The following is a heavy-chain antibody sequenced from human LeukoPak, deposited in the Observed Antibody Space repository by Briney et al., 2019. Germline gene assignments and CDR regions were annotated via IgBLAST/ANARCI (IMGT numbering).Heavy chain of an antibody. CDR3: ARDPEGGYYMDV. D-gene: IGHD1-14*01. V-gene: IGHV4-30-4*08. CDR1: GGSISSGDYY. J-gene: IGHJ6*03. Sequence: SETLSLTCTVSGGSISSGDYYWSWIRQPPGKGLEWIGYIYFSGGTYYNPSLKSQVTISVDTTKIQFSLKLSSVTAADTAVYYCARDPEGGYYMDVWGKGTTVTVSS. CDR2: IYFSGGT.